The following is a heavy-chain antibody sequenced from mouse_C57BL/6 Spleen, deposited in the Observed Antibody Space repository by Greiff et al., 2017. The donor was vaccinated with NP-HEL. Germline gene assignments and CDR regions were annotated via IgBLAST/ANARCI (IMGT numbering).Heavy chain of an antibody. CDR1: GYTFTSYW. D-gene: IGHD1-1*01. CDR2: IDPSDSET. Sequence: VQLQQPGAELVRPGSSVKLSCKASGYTFTSYWMHWVKQRPIQGLEWIGNIDPSDSETHYNQKFKDKATLTVDKSSSTAYMQLSSLTSEDSAVYYCAREEGYGSPFAYWGQGTLVTVSA. V-gene: IGHV1-52*01. CDR3: AREEGYGSPFAY. J-gene: IGHJ3*01.